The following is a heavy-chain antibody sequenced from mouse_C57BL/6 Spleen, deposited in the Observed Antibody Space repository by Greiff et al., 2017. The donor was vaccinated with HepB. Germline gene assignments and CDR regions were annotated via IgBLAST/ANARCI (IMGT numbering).Heavy chain of an antibody. J-gene: IGHJ2*01. CDR1: GFTFSSYG. CDR3: ARHYYYGSRTGEYFDY. CDR2: ISSGGSYT. V-gene: IGHV5-6*01. Sequence: EVKLMESGGDLVKPGGSLKLSCAASGFTFSSYGMSWVRQTPDKRLEWVATISSGGSYTYYPDSVKGRFTISRDNAKNTLYLQMSSLKSEDTAMYYCARHYYYGSRTGEYFDYWGQGTTLTVSS. D-gene: IGHD1-1*01.